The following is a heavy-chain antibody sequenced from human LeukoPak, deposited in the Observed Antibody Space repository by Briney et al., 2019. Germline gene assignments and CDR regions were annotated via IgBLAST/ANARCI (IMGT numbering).Heavy chain of an antibody. V-gene: IGHV3-74*01. CDR1: GFIFSNYW. Sequence: GGSLRLSCAASGFIFSNYWMHWVRHAPGKGLVWVSHINTDETYTTCADSVKGRFTISRDNAKNTLYLQINRLRSDDTAVYYCARSSGLLWFGESHPFDYWGQGTLVTVSS. CDR2: INTDETYT. D-gene: IGHD3-10*01. J-gene: IGHJ4*02. CDR3: ARSSGLLWFGESHPFDY.